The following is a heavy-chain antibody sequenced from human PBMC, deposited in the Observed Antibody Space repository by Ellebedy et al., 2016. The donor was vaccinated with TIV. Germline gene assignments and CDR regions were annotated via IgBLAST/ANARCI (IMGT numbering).Heavy chain of an antibody. CDR1: GFTFSRAW. CDR3: ATLVRGGFGFFDY. D-gene: IGHD3-10*02. CDR2: IKSNSDGGTT. Sequence: GESLKISXAASGFTFSRAWMSWVRQSPGKRLEWVGRIKSNSDGGTTDFPAPVEGRFSISRDDSQNTLYLQMNALRTEDTAVYFCATLVRGGFGFFDYWGQGALVTVSS. V-gene: IGHV3-15*01. J-gene: IGHJ4*02.